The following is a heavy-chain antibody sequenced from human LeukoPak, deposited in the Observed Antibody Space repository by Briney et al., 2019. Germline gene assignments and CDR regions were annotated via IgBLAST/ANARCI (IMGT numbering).Heavy chain of an antibody. CDR3: ARSELLWFGDSYYFDY. J-gene: IGHJ4*02. D-gene: IGHD3-10*01. Sequence: GGSLRLSCAASGFTVSSNYMSWVRQAPGKGLEWVSVIYSGGSTYYADSVKGRFTISSDNSKNTLYLQMNSLRAEDTAVYYCARSELLWFGDSYYFDYWGQGTLVTVSS. V-gene: IGHV3-66*01. CDR2: IYSGGST. CDR1: GFTVSSNY.